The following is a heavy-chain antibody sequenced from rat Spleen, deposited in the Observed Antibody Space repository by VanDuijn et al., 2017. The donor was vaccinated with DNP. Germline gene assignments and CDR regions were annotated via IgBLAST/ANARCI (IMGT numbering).Heavy chain of an antibody. CDR1: GFTFNNYW. J-gene: IGHJ2*01. CDR2: ITNSGDNT. CDR3: AKDLEHY. V-gene: IGHV5-31*01. Sequence: EVQLVESGGDVVQPGGSLKLSCVASGFTFNNYWMTWIRQVPGKGLEWIASITNSGDNTYYLDYVRGRFTISRDNAKNTLYLQMNSLRSEDTATYYWAKDLEHYWGQGVMVTVSS.